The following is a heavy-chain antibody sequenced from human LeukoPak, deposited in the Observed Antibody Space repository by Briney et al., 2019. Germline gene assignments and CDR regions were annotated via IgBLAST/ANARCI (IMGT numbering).Heavy chain of an antibody. V-gene: IGHV3-74*01. J-gene: IGHJ4*02. CDR3: ARGEEYCSSTSCSLLGY. CDR1: GFTFSSYW. CDR2: INSDGSST. D-gene: IGHD2-2*01. Sequence: GGSLRLSCAASGFTFSSYWMHWVRQAPGKGLVWVSRINSDGSSTSYADSVKGRFTISRDNAKNTLYLQMNSLRAEDTAVYYCARGEEYCSSTSCSLLGYWGRETLVTVSS.